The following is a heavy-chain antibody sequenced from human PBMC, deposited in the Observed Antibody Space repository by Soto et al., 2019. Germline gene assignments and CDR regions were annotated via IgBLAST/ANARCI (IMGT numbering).Heavy chain of an antibody. CDR1: GYTVTSYV. Sequence: DSVKVSCKASGYTVTSYVISWVLQAPGQGLEWMGWISAYNGNTNYAQKLQGRVTMTTDTSTSTAYMELRSLRSDDTAVYYCARVKMIVVDLDLWGQGTLVTVSS. CDR2: ISAYNGNT. CDR3: ARVKMIVVDLDL. D-gene: IGHD3-22*01. V-gene: IGHV1-18*01. J-gene: IGHJ4*02.